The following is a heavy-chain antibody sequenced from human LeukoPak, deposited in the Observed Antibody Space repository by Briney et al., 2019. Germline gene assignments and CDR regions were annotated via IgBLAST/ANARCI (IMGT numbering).Heavy chain of an antibody. V-gene: IGHV4-34*01. CDR1: GGSFSGYY. CDR2: IKHSGST. J-gene: IGHJ4*02. D-gene: IGHD3-10*01. CDR3: ARGGYGSGSYAVDY. Sequence: PSETLSLTCAVYGGSFSGYYWSWIRQPPGKGLEWIGEIKHSGSTNYNPSLKSRVTISVDTSKNQFSLKLSSVTAADTAVYYCARGGYGSGSYAVDYWGQGTLVTVSS.